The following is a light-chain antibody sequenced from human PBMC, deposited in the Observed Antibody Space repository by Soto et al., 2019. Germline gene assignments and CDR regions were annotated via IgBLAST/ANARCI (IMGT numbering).Light chain of an antibody. CDR1: SSDVGGYNF. Sequence: QSVRTQPPSASGSPGQSVTISCTGTSSDVGGYNFVSWYQQHPGKAPKLLIYEVSKRPSGVPDRFSGSKSDNTASLTVSGLQAEDEADYYCSSFAGGNNLLFGGGTKLTVL. J-gene: IGLJ2*01. CDR2: EVS. CDR3: SSFAGGNNLL. V-gene: IGLV2-8*01.